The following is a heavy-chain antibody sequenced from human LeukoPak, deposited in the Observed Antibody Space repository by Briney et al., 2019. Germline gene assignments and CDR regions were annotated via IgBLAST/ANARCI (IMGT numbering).Heavy chain of an antibody. Sequence: ASVKVSCKASGGTFSSYAISWVRQAPGQGLEWMGRIIPIFGTANYAQKFQGRVTITTDESTSTAYMELSSLRSDDTAVYYCARVSDLDVDSSGPLADWGQGTLVTVSS. CDR2: IIPIFGTA. CDR1: GGTFSSYA. CDR3: ARVSDLDVDSSGPLAD. J-gene: IGHJ4*02. V-gene: IGHV1-69*05. D-gene: IGHD3-22*01.